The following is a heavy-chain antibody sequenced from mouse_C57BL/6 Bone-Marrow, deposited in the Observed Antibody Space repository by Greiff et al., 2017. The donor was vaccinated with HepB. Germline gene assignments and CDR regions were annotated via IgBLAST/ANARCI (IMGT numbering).Heavy chain of an antibody. CDR3: YGSSYWFAY. V-gene: IGHV1-81*01. Sequence: QVQLQQSGAELARPGASVKLSCKASGYTFTSYGISWVKQRTGQGLEWIGEIYPRSGNTYYNEKFKGKATLTADKSSSTAYMELRSLTSEDSAVYFCYGSSYWFAYWGQGTLVTVSA. CDR1: GYTFTSYG. D-gene: IGHD1-1*01. CDR2: IYPRSGNT. J-gene: IGHJ3*01.